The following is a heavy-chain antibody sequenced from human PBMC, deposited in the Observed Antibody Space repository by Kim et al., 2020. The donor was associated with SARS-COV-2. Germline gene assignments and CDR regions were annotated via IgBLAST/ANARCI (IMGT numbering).Heavy chain of an antibody. Sequence: GSTSSNPSLKSRVTISVDTSKNQFSLKLSSVTAADTAVYYCARGWLSMDVWGQGTTVTVSS. CDR3: ARGWLSMDV. D-gene: IGHD6-19*01. V-gene: IGHV4-59*09. J-gene: IGHJ6*02. CDR2: GST.